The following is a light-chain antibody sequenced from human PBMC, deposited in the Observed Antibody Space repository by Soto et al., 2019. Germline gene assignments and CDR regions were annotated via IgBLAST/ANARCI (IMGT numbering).Light chain of an antibody. CDR1: SSNVGGNS. V-gene: IGLV1-51*01. Sequence: QAVMTQPPSVSAAPGQKVTISCSGSSSNVGGNSVSWYQQPPGAAPKHLIFDDNKRPPGVPARFSASKSGTSATLGITGFQTGDEADDYCGSWDSSLSAYVFGTGTKVTVL. J-gene: IGLJ1*01. CDR2: DDN. CDR3: GSWDSSLSAYV.